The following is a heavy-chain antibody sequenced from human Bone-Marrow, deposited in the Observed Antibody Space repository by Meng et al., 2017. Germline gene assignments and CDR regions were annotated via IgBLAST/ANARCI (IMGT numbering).Heavy chain of an antibody. CDR2: ISSSGSTI. Sequence: GGSLRLSCAASGFTFSSYEMNWVRQAPGKGLGWVSYISSSGSTIYYADSVKGRFTISRDNAKNSLYLQMNSLRAEDTAVYYCARDSRQQLVFYYYYGMDVWGQGTTVTVSS. CDR3: ARDSRQQLVFYYYYGMDV. J-gene: IGHJ6*02. V-gene: IGHV3-48*03. CDR1: GFTFSSYE. D-gene: IGHD6-13*01.